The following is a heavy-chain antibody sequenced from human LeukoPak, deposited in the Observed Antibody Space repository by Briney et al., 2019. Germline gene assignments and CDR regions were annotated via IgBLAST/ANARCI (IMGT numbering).Heavy chain of an antibody. J-gene: IGHJ6*02. CDR3: ARDRPGGGAFNYYYYYGMDV. D-gene: IGHD3-10*01. V-gene: IGHV1-46*01. CDR2: INPSGGST. Sequence: GASVKVSCKASGYTFTSYYMHWVRQAPGQGLEWMGIINPSGGSTSYAQKFQGRVTMTRDTSTSTVYMELSSLRSEDMAVYYCARDRPGGGAFNYYYYYGMDVWGQGTTVTVSS. CDR1: GYTFTSYY.